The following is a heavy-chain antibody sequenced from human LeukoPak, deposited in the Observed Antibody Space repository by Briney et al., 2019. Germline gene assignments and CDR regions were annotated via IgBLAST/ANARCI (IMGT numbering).Heavy chain of an antibody. D-gene: IGHD1-26*01. CDR2: IYPGDSDT. V-gene: IGHV5-51*01. CDR1: GYSFTSYW. J-gene: IGHJ5*02. Sequence: GESLKISCKGSGYSFTSYWIGWVRQMPGKGLEWMGIIYPGDSDTRYSPSFQGQVTISADKSISTAYLQWSSLKASDTAMYYCARHASALGVGASFLPYNWFDPWGQGTLVTVSS. CDR3: ARHASALGVGASFLPYNWFDP.